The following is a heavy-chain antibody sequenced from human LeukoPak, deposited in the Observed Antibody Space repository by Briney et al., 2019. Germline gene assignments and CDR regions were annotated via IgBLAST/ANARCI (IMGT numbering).Heavy chain of an antibody. D-gene: IGHD3-22*01. Sequence: PSETLSLTCAVYGGSFSGYYWSWIRQPPGKGLEWIGEINHSGSTNYNPSLKSRVTISVDTSKNQFSLKLSSVTAADTAVYYCARPNYYDSSGYYAFFDYWGQGTLVTVSS. CDR1: GGSFSGYY. CDR3: ARPNYYDSSGYYAFFDY. CDR2: INHSGST. J-gene: IGHJ4*02. V-gene: IGHV4-34*01.